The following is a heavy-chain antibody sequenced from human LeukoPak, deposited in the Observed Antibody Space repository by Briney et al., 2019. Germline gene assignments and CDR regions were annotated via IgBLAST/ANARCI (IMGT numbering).Heavy chain of an antibody. CDR3: ANNLQQLQLFDY. Sequence: GSLRLSCAASGFTFTNYAMSWVRQAPGKVLEWVSAISGSGGSTYYADSVKGRLTISRDNSKNTLYLQMSSLRAEDTAVYYCANNLQQLQLFDYWGQGTLVTVSS. J-gene: IGHJ4*02. V-gene: IGHV3-23*01. D-gene: IGHD6-13*01. CDR2: ISGSGGST. CDR1: GFTFTNYA.